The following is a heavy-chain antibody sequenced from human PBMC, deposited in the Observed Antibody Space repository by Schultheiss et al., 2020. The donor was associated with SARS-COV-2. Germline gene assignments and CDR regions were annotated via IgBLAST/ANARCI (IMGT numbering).Heavy chain of an antibody. V-gene: IGHV4-34*01. D-gene: IGHD2-2*01. CDR3: ARGDVPIPFDY. CDR2: INHSGST. J-gene: IGHJ4*02. CDR1: GGSFSGYY. Sequence: SETLSLTCAVYGGSFSGYYWSWIRQPPGKGLEWIGEINHSGSTNYNPSLKSRVTISVDTSKNQFSLKLSSVTAADTAVYYCARGDVPIPFDYWGQGTLVTVSS.